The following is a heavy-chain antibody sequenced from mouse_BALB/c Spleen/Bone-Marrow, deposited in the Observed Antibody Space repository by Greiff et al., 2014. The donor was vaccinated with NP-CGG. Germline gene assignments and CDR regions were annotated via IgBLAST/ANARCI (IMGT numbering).Heavy chain of an antibody. J-gene: IGHJ1*01. D-gene: IGHD1-2*01. V-gene: IGHV14-3*02. CDR2: IDPANGNT. Sequence: VQLKESGAELVKSGASVKLSCTASGFNIKDTYMHWVKQRPEQGLEWIGRIDPANGNTKYDPKFQGMATITADTSSNTAYLQLSSLTSEDTAVYYCARGGTTATWYFDVWGAGTTVTVSS. CDR3: ARGGTTATWYFDV. CDR1: GFNIKDTY.